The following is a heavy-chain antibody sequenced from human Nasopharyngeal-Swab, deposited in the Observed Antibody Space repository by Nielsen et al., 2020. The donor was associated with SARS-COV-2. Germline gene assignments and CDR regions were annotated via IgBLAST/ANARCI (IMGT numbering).Heavy chain of an antibody. D-gene: IGHD3-22*01. Sequence: WVRQAPGQGLEWMRRIIPIAGFANYAHQFQGRITITADKSTSTSYMELSSLRSEDTAVYYCARDKRIYFDTSGRLDYWGQGTLVTVSS. CDR2: IIPIAGFA. V-gene: IGHV1-69*04. CDR3: ARDKRIYFDTSGRLDY. J-gene: IGHJ4*02.